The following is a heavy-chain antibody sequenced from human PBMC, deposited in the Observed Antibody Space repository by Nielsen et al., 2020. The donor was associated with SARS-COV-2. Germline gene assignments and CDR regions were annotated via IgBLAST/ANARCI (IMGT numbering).Heavy chain of an antibody. Sequence: SLKISCAASGFTFDDDAMHWGRQAPGEGLEWVSGISWNSGSIGYADSVKGRFTISRDNAKNSLYLQMNSLRAEDTALYYCLAAGPFDYWCQGTLVTVAS. CDR3: LAAGPFDY. CDR2: ISWNSGSI. J-gene: IGHJ4*02. D-gene: IGHD6-13*01. CDR1: GFTFDDDA. V-gene: IGHV3-9*01.